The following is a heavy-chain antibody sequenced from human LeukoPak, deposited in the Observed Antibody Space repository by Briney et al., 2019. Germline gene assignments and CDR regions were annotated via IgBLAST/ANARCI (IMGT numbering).Heavy chain of an antibody. J-gene: IGHJ3*02. CDR2: ISSSGSTI. Sequence: PGGSLRLSCAASGFTFSDYYMSWIRQAPGKGLEWVSYISSSGSTIYYADSVKGRFTISWDNAKNSLYLQMNSLRAEDTAVYYCASSRPGIAVAGPPIGAFDIWGQGTMVTVSS. D-gene: IGHD6-19*01. V-gene: IGHV3-11*01. CDR3: ASSRPGIAVAGPPIGAFDI. CDR1: GFTFSDYY.